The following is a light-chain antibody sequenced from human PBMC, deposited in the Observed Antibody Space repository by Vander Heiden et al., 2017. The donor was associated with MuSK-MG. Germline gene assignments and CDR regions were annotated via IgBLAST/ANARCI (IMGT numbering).Light chain of an antibody. CDR3: QAWASSTVV. Sequence: SYELTHATSVSVSPGQTASITCSGGKLGDKYACWYQQKPGQSPVLVIYQDSKRPSGIPERFSGSNSGNTATLTISGTQAMDGADYYCQAWASSTVVFGGGTKLTVL. CDR1: KLGDKY. CDR2: QDS. V-gene: IGLV3-1*01. J-gene: IGLJ2*01.